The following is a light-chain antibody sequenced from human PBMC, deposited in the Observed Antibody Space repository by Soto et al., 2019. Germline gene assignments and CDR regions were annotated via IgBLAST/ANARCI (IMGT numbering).Light chain of an antibody. CDR2: AAS. J-gene: IGKJ2*01. Sequence: DIQMTQAPSSLSASVGDRITITCRASQSITNYLNWYQQKPGKAPKLLIYAASSVQSGVPSRFSGSGSGTDFTLTISSVQPEDFATYYCQQSDSTPYTFGQGTKVDIK. CDR3: QQSDSTPYT. CDR1: QSITNY. V-gene: IGKV1-39*01.